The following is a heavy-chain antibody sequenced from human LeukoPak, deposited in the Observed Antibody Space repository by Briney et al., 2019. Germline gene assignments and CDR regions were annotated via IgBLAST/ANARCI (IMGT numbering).Heavy chain of an antibody. Sequence: GASVKVSCKASGYTFTSYDINWVRQAPGQGLEWMGWISAYNGNTNYAQKLQGRVTMTTDTSTSTAYMELRSLRSDDTAVYYCEAIAAADDAFDIWGQGTMVTVSS. J-gene: IGHJ3*02. V-gene: IGHV1-18*01. CDR3: EAIAAADDAFDI. D-gene: IGHD6-13*01. CDR2: ISAYNGNT. CDR1: GYTFTSYD.